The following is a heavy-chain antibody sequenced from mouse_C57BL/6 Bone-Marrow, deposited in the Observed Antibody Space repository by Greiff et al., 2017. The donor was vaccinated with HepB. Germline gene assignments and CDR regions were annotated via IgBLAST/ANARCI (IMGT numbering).Heavy chain of an antibody. CDR1: GFTFSSYG. CDR3: ARQITTVVAGFDY. J-gene: IGHJ2*01. D-gene: IGHD1-1*01. Sequence: EVQRVESGGDLVKPGGSLKLSCAASGFTFSSYGMSWVRQTPDKRLEWVATISSGGSYTYYPDSVKGRFTISRDNAKNTLYLQMSSLKSEDTAMYYCARQITTVVAGFDYWGQGTTLTVSS. V-gene: IGHV5-6*01. CDR2: ISSGGSYT.